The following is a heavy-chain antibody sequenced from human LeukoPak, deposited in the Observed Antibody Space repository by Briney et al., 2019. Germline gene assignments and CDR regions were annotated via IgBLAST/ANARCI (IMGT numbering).Heavy chain of an antibody. CDR2: IDPGDSDT. D-gene: IGHD1-14*01. CDR1: GYTFNNYC. V-gene: IGHV5-51*01. CDR3: ATGYITMPGDY. Sequence: ESLKTSFKGPGYTFNNYCIAWVRQLPRQGPGWMGIIDPGDSDTRYSPSFQGQVTFSPDKSISTAYRQWSSLKASDTAMDYGATGYITMPGDYWGQGTLVTVSS. J-gene: IGHJ4*02.